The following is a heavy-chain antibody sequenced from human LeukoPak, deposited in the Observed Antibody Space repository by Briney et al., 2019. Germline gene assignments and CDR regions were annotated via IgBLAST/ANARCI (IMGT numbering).Heavy chain of an antibody. CDR1: GGSISSYY. Sequence: SETLSLTCTVSGGSISSYYWSWIRQPPGKGLEWIGYIYYSGSTNYNPSLKSRVTISVDTSKNQFSLKLSSVTAADTAVYYCAGQLRYSDWPFYYYGMDVWGQGTTVTVSS. CDR3: AGQLRYSDWPFYYYGMDV. J-gene: IGHJ6*02. D-gene: IGHD3-9*01. V-gene: IGHV4-59*01. CDR2: IYYSGST.